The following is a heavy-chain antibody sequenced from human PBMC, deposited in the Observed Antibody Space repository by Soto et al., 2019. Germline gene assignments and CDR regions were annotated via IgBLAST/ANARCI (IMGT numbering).Heavy chain of an antibody. Sequence: GGSLRLSCAASGFTFSSYAMSWVRQAPGKGLEWVSAISGSGGSTYYADSVKGRFTISRDNSKNTLYLQMNSLRAEDTAVYYCAKDTRYFDSWSGHYYYYYGMDVWGQGTTVTVSS. V-gene: IGHV3-23*01. D-gene: IGHD3-9*01. CDR1: GFTFSSYA. CDR2: ISGSGGST. CDR3: AKDTRYFDSWSGHYYYYYGMDV. J-gene: IGHJ6*02.